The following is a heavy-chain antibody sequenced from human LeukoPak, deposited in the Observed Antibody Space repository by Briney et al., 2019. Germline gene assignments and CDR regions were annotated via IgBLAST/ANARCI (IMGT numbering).Heavy chain of an antibody. J-gene: IGHJ3*02. CDR2: IYYNGNT. D-gene: IGHD2-8*01. V-gene: IGHV4-59*01. CDR3: ARVRMGAFDI. Sequence: PSETLSLTCSVSDGSINSYYWNWIRRPPGKGLEWIGYIYYNGNTNYSPSLKSRVTMSVDTSKNLFSLKVSSVTAAGTAVYYCARVRMGAFDIWGQGTMVTVSS. CDR1: DGSINSYY.